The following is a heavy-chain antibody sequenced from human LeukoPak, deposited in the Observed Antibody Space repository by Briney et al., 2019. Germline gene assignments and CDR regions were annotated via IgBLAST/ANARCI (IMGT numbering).Heavy chain of an antibody. D-gene: IGHD3-16*02. Sequence: SETLSLTCTVSGYSISSGYYWGWFRQTPGRGLEWIASISHSGSPYYNPSLKSRVTISEDLSRNVFSLTLNSVTAADAAVYYCAREGRENIAIGVDWGQGALVTVSS. J-gene: IGHJ4*02. V-gene: IGHV4-38-2*02. CDR3: AREGRENIAIGVD. CDR1: GYSISSGYY. CDR2: ISHSGSP.